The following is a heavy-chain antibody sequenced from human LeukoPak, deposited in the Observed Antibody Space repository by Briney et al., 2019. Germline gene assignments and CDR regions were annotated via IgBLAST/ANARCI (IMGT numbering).Heavy chain of an antibody. CDR3: AMGPRGDAFDI. J-gene: IGHJ3*02. CDR1: GGTFSSYA. D-gene: IGHD1-26*01. Sequence: SVKVSCKASGGTFSSYAISWVRQAPGQGLEWMGGIIPIFGTANYAQKFQGRVTITTDESTSTAYMELSSLRPEDTAVYYCAMGPRGDAFDIWGQGTMVTVSS. V-gene: IGHV1-69*05. CDR2: IIPIFGTA.